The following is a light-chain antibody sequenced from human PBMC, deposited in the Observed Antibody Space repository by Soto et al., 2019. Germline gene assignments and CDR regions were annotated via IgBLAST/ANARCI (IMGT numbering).Light chain of an antibody. V-gene: IGLV2-14*01. CDR1: SSDVGGYTY. Sequence: QSLLTQPASVSGSPGQSITIPCPGKSSDVGGYTYVSWYQQHPGKAPKLMIYDVSNRPSGVSNRFSGSKSGNTASLTISWLQAEDEAGYYCSSYTSSTTYVFGSGTKVTVL. CDR3: SSYTSSTTYV. CDR2: DVS. J-gene: IGLJ1*01.